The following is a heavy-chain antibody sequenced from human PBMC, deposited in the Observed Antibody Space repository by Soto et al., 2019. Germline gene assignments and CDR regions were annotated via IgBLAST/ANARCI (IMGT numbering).Heavy chain of an antibody. CDR1: GFTFSSYW. J-gene: IGHJ5*02. CDR2: INSDGSST. D-gene: IGHD2-15*01. V-gene: IGHV3-74*01. CDR3: ARAWVGVVADTQGPYNWFDH. Sequence: EVQLVESGGGLVQPGVSLRLSCAASGFTFSSYWMHWVRQAPGKGLVWVSRINSDGSSTSYADSVKGRSTISRHNAENTLQLKVTSLRAEDKAVYYGARAWVGVVADTQGPYNWFDHWGQGTLVTVSS.